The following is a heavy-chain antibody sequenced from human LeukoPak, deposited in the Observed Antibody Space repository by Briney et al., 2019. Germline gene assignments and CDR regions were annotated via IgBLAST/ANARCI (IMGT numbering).Heavy chain of an antibody. CDR1: GFTFSTYS. D-gene: IGHD2-2*01. CDR3: ARGSTSTSGYDY. Sequence: GGSLRLSCAASGFTFSTYSMNWVRQAPGKGLEWVSSISPTSTYIYYADSVKGRFTISRDNAKNSLYLQMNSLTAEDTAVYYCARGSTSTSGYDYWGHGSLVTVSS. J-gene: IGHJ4*01. V-gene: IGHV3-21*01. CDR2: ISPTSTYI.